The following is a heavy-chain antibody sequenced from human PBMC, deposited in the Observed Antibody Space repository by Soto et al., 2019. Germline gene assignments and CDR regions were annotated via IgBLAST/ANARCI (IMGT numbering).Heavy chain of an antibody. D-gene: IGHD3-10*01. Sequence: ASVKVCCKASGYTFTSYGISWVRQAPGQGLEWMGWINTYNGNTNHAQKLQGRVTMTTDTSTSTAYMELRSLRSDDTAVYYCARGVGSGTYYNQYNWFDPWGQGTLVTVSS. CDR2: INTYNGNT. J-gene: IGHJ5*02. CDR3: ARGVGSGTYYNQYNWFDP. CDR1: GYTFTSYG. V-gene: IGHV1-18*01.